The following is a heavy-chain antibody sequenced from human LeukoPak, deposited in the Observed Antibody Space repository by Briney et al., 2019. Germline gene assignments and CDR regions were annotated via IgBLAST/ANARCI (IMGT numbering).Heavy chain of an antibody. J-gene: IGHJ4*02. Sequence: PGGSLRLSCAASELSVSTNCMTWVRRAPGKGLEWVSFIYSDGSTYYADSVRGRFTISRDNSKNTVYLQMNSLRAEDTVVYYCARRAGIYSHPYDYWGQGTLVTVSS. CDR1: ELSVSTNC. CDR2: IYSDGST. V-gene: IGHV3-53*01. D-gene: IGHD1-14*01. CDR3: ARRAGIYSHPYDY.